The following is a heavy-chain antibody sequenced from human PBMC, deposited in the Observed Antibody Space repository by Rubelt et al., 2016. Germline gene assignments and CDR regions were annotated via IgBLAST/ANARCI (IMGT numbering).Heavy chain of an antibody. Sequence: GLEWVAVISYDGSNKYYADSVKGRFTISRDNSKNTLYLQMNSLRAEDTAVYYCATGDPGAFDICGQGTMVTDSS. CDR3: ATGDPGAFDI. CDR2: ISYDGSNK. V-gene: IGHV3-30*04. J-gene: IGHJ3*02.